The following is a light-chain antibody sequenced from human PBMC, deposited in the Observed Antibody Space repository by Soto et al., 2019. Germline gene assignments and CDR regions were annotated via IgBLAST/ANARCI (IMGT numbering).Light chain of an antibody. CDR1: SSDVGGYNY. V-gene: IGLV2-11*01. CDR3: SSFPSNRIYV. J-gene: IGLJ1*01. Sequence: QSALTQPRSVSGSPGQSVTISCTGTSSDVGGYNYVSWYQQHPGKAPKLMIYDVSKRPSGVPDRFSGSKSGNTASLTISGLQAEDEADYYRSSFPSNRIYVFGPGTKVTVL. CDR2: DVS.